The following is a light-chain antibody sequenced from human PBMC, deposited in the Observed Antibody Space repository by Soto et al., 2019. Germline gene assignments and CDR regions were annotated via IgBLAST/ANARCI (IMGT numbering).Light chain of an antibody. CDR2: LNSDGSH. CDR3: QTWGTGILV. J-gene: IGLJ3*02. Sequence: QLVLTQSPSASASLGASVKLTCALSSGHSSYAIAWHQQQPEKGPRALMKLNSDGSHTRGDGIPDRFSGSSSGAERYLTISRLQSEDAADYYCQTWGTGILVFGGGTKLTVL. V-gene: IGLV4-69*01. CDR1: SGHSSYA.